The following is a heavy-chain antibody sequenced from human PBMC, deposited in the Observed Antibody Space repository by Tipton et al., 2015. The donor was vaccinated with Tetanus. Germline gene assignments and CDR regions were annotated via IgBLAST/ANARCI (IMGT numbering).Heavy chain of an antibody. CDR3: ARESITIFGVVSIDY. CDR1: GASFSDYY. D-gene: IGHD3-3*01. V-gene: IGHV4-34*01. Sequence: TLSLTCAVYGASFSDYYWSWIRQAPGKGLEWIGEINHSGSTNHNPSLKSRVTMSVDNSKNQFSLKLNSVTAADTAVYYCARESITIFGVVSIDYWGQGTLVTVSS. CDR2: INHSGST. J-gene: IGHJ4*02.